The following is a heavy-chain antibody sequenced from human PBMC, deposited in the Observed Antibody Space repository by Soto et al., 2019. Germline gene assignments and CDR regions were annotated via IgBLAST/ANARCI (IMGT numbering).Heavy chain of an antibody. CDR2: IIPIFGTA. D-gene: IGHD3-3*01. CDR3: ARANLPYYDFWSGYLHMDV. J-gene: IGHJ6*02. Sequence: QVQLVQSGAEVKKPGSSVKVSCKASGGTFSSYAISWVRQAPGQGLEWMGGIIPIFGTANYAQKFQGRVTITADESTSTAYMELSSLRSEDTAVYYCARANLPYYDFWSGYLHMDVWGQGTTVIVSS. CDR1: GGTFSSYA. V-gene: IGHV1-69*01.